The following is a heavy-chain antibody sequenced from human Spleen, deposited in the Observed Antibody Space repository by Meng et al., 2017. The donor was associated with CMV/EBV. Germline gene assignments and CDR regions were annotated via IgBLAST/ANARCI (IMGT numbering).Heavy chain of an antibody. CDR2: ISYDGSNK. J-gene: IGHJ4*02. CDR1: GFTFSSYA. D-gene: IGHD2-2*01. V-gene: IGHV3-30-3*01. CDR3: ASGPEGYCSSTSCSDY. Sequence: GFTFSSYAMHWVRQAPGKGLEWVAVISYDGSNKYYADSVKGRFTISRDNSKNTLYLQMNSLRAEDTAVYYCASGPEGYCSSTSCSDYWGQGTLVTVSS.